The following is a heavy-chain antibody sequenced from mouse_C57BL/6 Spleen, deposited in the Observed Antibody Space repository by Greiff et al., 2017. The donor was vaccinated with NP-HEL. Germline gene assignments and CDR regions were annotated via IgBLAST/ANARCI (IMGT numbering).Heavy chain of an antibody. J-gene: IGHJ4*01. CDR3: TRWTPVSYYGSSLGAMDY. CDR2: IYPGNSDT. CDR1: GYTFTSYW. Sequence: VQLQQSGTVLARPGASVKMSCKTSGYTFTSYWMHWVKQRPGQGLEWIGAIYPGNSDTSYNQKFKGKAKLTAVTSASTAYMELSSLTNEDSAVYDCTRWTPVSYYGSSLGAMDYWGQGTSVTVSS. V-gene: IGHV1-5*01. D-gene: IGHD1-1*01.